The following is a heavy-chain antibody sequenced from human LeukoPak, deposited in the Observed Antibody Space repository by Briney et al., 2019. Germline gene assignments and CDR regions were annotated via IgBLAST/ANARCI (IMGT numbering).Heavy chain of an antibody. CDR2: ISGSGGST. V-gene: IGHV3-23*01. CDR3: AKDRTGSGYYDFWSGYAPAPNWFDP. D-gene: IGHD3-3*01. Sequence: GGSLRLSCAASGFTFSSYAMSWVRQAPGKGLEWVSAISGSGGSTYYADSVKGRFTISRDNSKNTLYLQMNSLRAEDTAVYYCAKDRTGSGYYDFWSGYAPAPNWFDPWGQGTLVTVSS. CDR1: GFTFSSYA. J-gene: IGHJ5*02.